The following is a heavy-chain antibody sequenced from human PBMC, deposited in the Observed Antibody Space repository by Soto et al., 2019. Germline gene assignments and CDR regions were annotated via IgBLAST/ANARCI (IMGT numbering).Heavy chain of an antibody. CDR1: GGTFSSYA. D-gene: IGHD2-15*01. Sequence: QVQLVQSGAEVKKPGSSVKVSCKASGGTFSSYAISWVRQAPGQGLEWMGGIIPIFGTANYAQKFQGRVTITADESPSTAYMEMSSLRSEDTAVYYCARTLLYCSGGSCYSGLPYYYGMDVWGQGTTVTVSS. V-gene: IGHV1-69*01. CDR3: ARTLLYCSGGSCYSGLPYYYGMDV. CDR2: IIPIFGTA. J-gene: IGHJ6*02.